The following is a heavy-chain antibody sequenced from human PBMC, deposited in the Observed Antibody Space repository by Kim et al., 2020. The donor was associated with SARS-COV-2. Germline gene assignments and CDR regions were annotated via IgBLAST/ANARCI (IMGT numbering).Heavy chain of an antibody. CDR2: ISYDGSNR. Sequence: GGSLRLSCATSGFNFTTYGFHWVRQAPNKGLEWVAVISYDGSNRFYAPSVKGRLTISRDNSKSTVHLQLDRVRVEDTAVYYCAREVGVSWQTSSYFYGLAVWGQGTTVSVSS. CDR3: AREVGVSWQTSSYFYGLAV. J-gene: IGHJ6*02. CDR1: GFNFTTYG. D-gene: IGHD1-26*01. V-gene: IGHV3-30-3*01.